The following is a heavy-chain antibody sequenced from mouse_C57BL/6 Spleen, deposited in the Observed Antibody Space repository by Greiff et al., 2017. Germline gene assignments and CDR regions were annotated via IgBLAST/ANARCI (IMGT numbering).Heavy chain of an antibody. J-gene: IGHJ1*03. CDR1: EYEFPSHD. D-gene: IGHD3-2*02. CDR3: ARQTAQAYWYFDV. Sequence: EVKLVESGGGLVQPGESLKLSCESNEYEFPSHDMSWVSKTPEKRLELVAAINSDGGSTYYPDTMERRFIISRDNTKKTLYLQMSSLRSEDTSLYYCARQTAQAYWYFDVWGTGTTVTVSS. CDR2: INSDGGST. V-gene: IGHV5-2*01.